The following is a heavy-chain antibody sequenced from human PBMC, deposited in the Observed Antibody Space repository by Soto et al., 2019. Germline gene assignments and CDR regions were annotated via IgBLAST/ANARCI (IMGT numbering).Heavy chain of an antibody. V-gene: IGHV3-30-3*01. CDR3: ARDPGGTDFVEWTDYFDY. CDR1: GFTFSSYA. D-gene: IGHD3-3*01. Sequence: QVQLVESGGGVVQPGRSLRLSCAAYGFTFSSYAMHWVRQAPGKGLEWVAVISYDGSNKYYSDSLKGRFTISRDNSKNTLYLQINSLRAEDTAVYYCARDPGGTDFVEWTDYFDYWGQGTLVTVSS. CDR2: ISYDGSNK. J-gene: IGHJ4*02.